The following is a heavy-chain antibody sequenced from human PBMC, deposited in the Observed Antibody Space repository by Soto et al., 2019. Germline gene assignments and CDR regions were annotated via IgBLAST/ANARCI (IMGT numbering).Heavy chain of an antibody. Sequence: ASVRVSCKASGYTFRNYGITWVRQAPGQGLEWMAWISPYNGNTNYAQDLQGRVTMTTDTSTSTAYMELRSLTSEDTAMYYCARDLVSGSDFWRAYNGGYFDYWGQGTLVTVSS. CDR1: GYTFRNYG. D-gene: IGHD3-3*01. CDR2: ISPYNGNT. CDR3: ARDLVSGSDFWRAYNGGYFDY. J-gene: IGHJ4*02. V-gene: IGHV1-18*01.